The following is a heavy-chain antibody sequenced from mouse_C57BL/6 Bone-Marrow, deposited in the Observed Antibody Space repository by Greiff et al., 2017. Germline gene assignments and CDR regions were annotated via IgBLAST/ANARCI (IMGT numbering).Heavy chain of an antibody. J-gene: IGHJ2*01. CDR2: IDPNSGGT. CDR3: ASYRAIVAFYY. V-gene: IGHV1-72*01. CDR1: GYTFTSYW. D-gene: IGHD1-1*01. Sequence: QVQLQQPGAELVKPGASVKLSCKASGYTFTSYWMHWVKQRPGRGLEWIGRIDPNSGGTKYNEKFKSKATLTVDKPSSTAYMKLSSLTSEGSAVYYCASYRAIVAFYYWGQGTTLPVSS.